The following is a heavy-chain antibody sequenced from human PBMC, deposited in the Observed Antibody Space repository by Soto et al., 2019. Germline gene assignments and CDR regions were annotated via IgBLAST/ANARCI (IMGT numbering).Heavy chain of an antibody. CDR3: VRDYPVPYSSTPGYYFDY. D-gene: IGHD6-19*01. CDR1: GGSINSGDYY. CDR2: IFYSGST. Sequence: QVQLQESGPGLVKPSQTLSLTCTVSGGSINSGDYYWSWVRQPPGKGLEWIGYIFYSGSTHYNPSLKSRLTISVDTSKNQFSLNLRSVTAADTGVYYCVRDYPVPYSSTPGYYFDYWGQGTLVTVSS. J-gene: IGHJ4*02. V-gene: IGHV4-30-4*01.